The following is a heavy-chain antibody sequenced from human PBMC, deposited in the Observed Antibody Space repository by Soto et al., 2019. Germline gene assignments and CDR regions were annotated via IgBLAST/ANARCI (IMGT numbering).Heavy chain of an antibody. CDR2: VTYDSSEK. CDR3: GKEGGSELRDFDWHEVGV. D-gene: IGHD3-9*01. V-gene: IGHV3-30*18. J-gene: IGHJ4*02. Sequence: QVHVVESEGGVVQPGTSLRLSCTASGFSFFNYGFAWIRQAPGKGLEWVAVVTYDSSEKYYADSVKGRFTISRDNSKNTVYLQMDSLPHNDSALYYCGKEGGSELRDFDWHEVGVWGQGTLVTVSS. CDR1: GFSFFNYG.